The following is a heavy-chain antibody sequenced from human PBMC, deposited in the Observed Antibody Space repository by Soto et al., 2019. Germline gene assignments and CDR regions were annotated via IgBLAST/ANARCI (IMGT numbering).Heavy chain of an antibody. V-gene: IGHV3-21*01. CDR2: ISSSSSYI. J-gene: IGHJ6*03. Sequence: GGSLRLSCAASGFTFSSYSMNWVRQAPGKGLEWVSSISSSSSYIYYADSVKGRFTISRDNAKNSLYLQMNSLRAEDTAVYYCARDYSSSSGHREYYYYYMDVWGKGTTVTVSS. D-gene: IGHD6-6*01. CDR3: ARDYSSSSGHREYYYYYMDV. CDR1: GFTFSSYS.